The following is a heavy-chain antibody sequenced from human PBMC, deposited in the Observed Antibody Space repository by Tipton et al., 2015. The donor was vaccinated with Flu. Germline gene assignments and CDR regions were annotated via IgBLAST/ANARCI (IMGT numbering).Heavy chain of an antibody. CDR2: IRSKAYGGTT. CDR1: GFTFGDYA. D-gene: IGHD1-1*01. V-gene: IGHV3-49*03. J-gene: IGHJ4*02. CDR3: TRDELGGTHPR. Sequence: SLRLSCTASGFTFGDYAMSWLRQAPGKGLEWVGFIRSKAYGGTTEYAASVKGRFTISRDDSKSIAYLQMNSLKTEDTAVYYCTRDELGGTHPRWGQGTLVTVSS.